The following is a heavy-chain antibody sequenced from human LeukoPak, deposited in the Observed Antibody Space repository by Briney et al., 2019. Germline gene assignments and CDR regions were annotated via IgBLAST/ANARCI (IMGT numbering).Heavy chain of an antibody. CDR3: ARDGYRLSGYFYYMDV. V-gene: IGHV1-24*01. D-gene: IGHD2-2*03. Sequence: GASVKVSCKVSGYTLTELSMHWVRQAPGKGLEWVGGFDPEDGETIYAQKLQGRVTMTTDTSTSTAYMELRSLRSDDTAVYYCARDGYRLSGYFYYMDVWGKGTTVTVSS. CDR1: GYTLTELS. J-gene: IGHJ6*03. CDR2: FDPEDGET.